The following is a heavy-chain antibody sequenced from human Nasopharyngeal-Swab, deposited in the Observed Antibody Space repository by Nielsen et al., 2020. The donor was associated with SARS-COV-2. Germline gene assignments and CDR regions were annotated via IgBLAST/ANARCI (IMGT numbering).Heavy chain of an antibody. CDR3: ASSYYHDSSGYQALRSYYYYYGMDV. Sequence: WIRQPPGKGLEWVAVIWYDGSNKYYADSVKGRFTISRDNSKNTLYLQMNSLRAEDTAVYYCASSYYHDSSGYQALRSYYYYYGMDVWGQGTTVTVSS. V-gene: IGHV3-33*01. J-gene: IGHJ6*02. D-gene: IGHD3-22*01. CDR2: IWYDGSNK.